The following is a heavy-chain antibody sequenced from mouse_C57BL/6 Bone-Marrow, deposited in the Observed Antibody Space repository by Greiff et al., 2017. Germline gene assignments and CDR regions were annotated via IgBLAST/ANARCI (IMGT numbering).Heavy chain of an antibody. CDR2: IHPNSGST. J-gene: IGHJ1*03. CDR3: AFYGPNWYFDV. D-gene: IGHD1-1*02. CDR1: GYTFTSYW. V-gene: IGHV1-64*01. Sequence: QVQLQQPGAELVKPGASVKLSCKASGYTFTSYWMHWVKQRPGQGLEWIGMIHPNSGSTNYNEKFKGKATLTVDKSSSTAYMQLISLTSEDSAVYCCAFYGPNWYFDVWGTGTTVTVSS.